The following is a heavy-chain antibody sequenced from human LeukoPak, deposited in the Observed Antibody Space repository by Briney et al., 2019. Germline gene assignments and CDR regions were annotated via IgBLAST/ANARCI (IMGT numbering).Heavy chain of an antibody. Sequence: ASVKVSCKASGGTFSSYAISWVRQAPGQGLEWMGGINTNTGNPTYAQGFTGRFVFSLDTSVSTTYLQISSLKAEDTAVYYCARDSTYCSGASCYWLSHDAFDIWGQGTMVTVSS. CDR1: GGTFSSYA. V-gene: IGHV7-4-1*02. J-gene: IGHJ3*02. CDR2: INTNTGNP. D-gene: IGHD2-15*01. CDR3: ARDSTYCSGASCYWLSHDAFDI.